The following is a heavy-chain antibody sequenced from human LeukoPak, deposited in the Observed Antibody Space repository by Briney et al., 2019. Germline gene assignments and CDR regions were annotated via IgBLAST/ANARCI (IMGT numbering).Heavy chain of an antibody. D-gene: IGHD3-22*01. CDR2: INPSGGST. V-gene: IGHV1-46*01. CDR1: GYTFTSYY. CDR3: ARGSYYYDSSGYLPHFDY. J-gene: IGHJ4*02. Sequence: ASVKVSCKASGYTFTSYYMHWVRQAPGQGLEWMGIINPSGGSTSYAQKFQGRVTMTRDMSTSTVYMELSSLRSEDTAVYYCARGSYYYDSSGYLPHFDYWGQGTLDTVSS.